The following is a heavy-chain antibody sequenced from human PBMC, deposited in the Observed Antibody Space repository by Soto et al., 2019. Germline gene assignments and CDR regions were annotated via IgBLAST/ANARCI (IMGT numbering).Heavy chain of an antibody. D-gene: IGHD3-9*01. CDR3: ARAVVLTFTRFYDMDV. Sequence: QVQLVQSGAEVKTPGSSVKVSCKASGGTFSSYSINWVRQAPGQGLEWMGRLIPMFGTTDYAQRFQGRVTFTADESTSTASMEVTNLTSEDTAVYYCARAVVLTFTRFYDMDVWGQGTTVTV. CDR2: LIPMFGTT. V-gene: IGHV1-69*18. J-gene: IGHJ6*02. CDR1: GGTFSSYS.